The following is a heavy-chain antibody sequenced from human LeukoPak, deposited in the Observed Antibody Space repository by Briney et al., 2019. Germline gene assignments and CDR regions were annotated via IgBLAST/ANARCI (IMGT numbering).Heavy chain of an antibody. CDR1: GFTFSSYG. CDR2: ISYDGSNK. V-gene: IGHV3-30*03. CDR3: AREKGLERRQDY. D-gene: IGHD1-1*01. Sequence: PGRSLRLSCAASGFTFSSYGMHWVRQAPGKGLEWVAVISYDGSNKYYADSVKGRFTISRDNSKNTLYLQMNSLRAEDTAVYYCAREKGLERRQDYWGQGTLVTVSS. J-gene: IGHJ4*02.